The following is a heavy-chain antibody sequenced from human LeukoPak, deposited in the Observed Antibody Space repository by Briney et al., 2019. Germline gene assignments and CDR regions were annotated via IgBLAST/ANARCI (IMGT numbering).Heavy chain of an antibody. CDR3: VKGYYDFDY. CDR1: GFTFSSYS. V-gene: IGHV3-64*04. Sequence: GGSLRLSCSASGFTFSSYSMHWVRQAPGKGLQYVSGINYNGGSTNYADSVKGRFTISRDNSKITLYLQMNSLRAEDTAVYYCVKGYYDFDYWGQGTLVTVSS. D-gene: IGHD3-3*01. CDR2: INYNGGST. J-gene: IGHJ4*02.